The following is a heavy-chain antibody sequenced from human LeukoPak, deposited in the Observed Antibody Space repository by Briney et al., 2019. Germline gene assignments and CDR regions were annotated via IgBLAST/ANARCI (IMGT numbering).Heavy chain of an antibody. CDR1: GFTFRNYW. D-gene: IGHD6-19*01. Sequence: GGSLRRSCAASGFTFRNYWMSWVRQAPGKGLEWVANIKQDGSDKYYVDSMEGRFTISRGNAKNSVYLQMNSLRAEDTAVYYCARSGASGWYFDFWGQGTLVTVSS. CDR3: ARSGASGWYFDF. V-gene: IGHV3-7*04. CDR2: IKQDGSDK. J-gene: IGHJ4*02.